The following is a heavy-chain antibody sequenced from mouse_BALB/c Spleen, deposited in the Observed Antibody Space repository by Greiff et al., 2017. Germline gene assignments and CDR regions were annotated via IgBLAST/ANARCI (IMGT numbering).Heavy chain of an antibody. Sequence: QVQLQQPGAELVMPGASVKLSCKASGYTFTSYYMYWVKQRPGQGLEWIGEINPSNGGTNFNEKFKSKATLTVDKSSSTAYMQLSSLTSEDSAVYYCTRGYYYGSSLYAMDYWGQGTSVTVSS. CDR3: TRGYYYGSSLYAMDY. D-gene: IGHD1-1*01. J-gene: IGHJ4*01. V-gene: IGHV1S16*01. CDR2: INPSNGGT. CDR1: GYTFTSYY.